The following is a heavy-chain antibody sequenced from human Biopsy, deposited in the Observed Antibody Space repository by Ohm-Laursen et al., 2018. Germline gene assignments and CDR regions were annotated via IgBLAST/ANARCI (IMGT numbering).Heavy chain of an antibody. CDR2: ISGSGGST. D-gene: IGHD2-2*02. V-gene: IGHV3-23*01. CDR3: AKGGYCTTTSCYMDVDY. Sequence: SLRLSCTASGFSFDNYAMNWVRQAPGKGLEWVSTISGSGGSTYYGDSVKGRFTISRDASKNTLYLLMNSLRAEDTAMYYCAKGGYCTTTSCYMDVDYWGQGTLVTVSS. J-gene: IGHJ4*02. CDR1: GFSFDNYA.